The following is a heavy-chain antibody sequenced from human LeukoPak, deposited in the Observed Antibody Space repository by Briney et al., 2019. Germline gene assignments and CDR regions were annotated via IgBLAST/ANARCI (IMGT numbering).Heavy chain of an antibody. V-gene: IGHV1-46*01. J-gene: IGHJ2*01. Sequence: ASVKVSCKASGYTFTSYHMHWVRQAPGQGLEWMGIINPSGGTTNYAQKFRGRVTMTRDMSTSTVYMELSSLRSEDTAVYYCARDRSTAAAGRSWYFDLWGRGTLVTVSS. CDR3: ARDRSTAAAGRSWYFDL. CDR2: INPSGGTT. CDR1: GYTFTSYH. D-gene: IGHD6-13*01.